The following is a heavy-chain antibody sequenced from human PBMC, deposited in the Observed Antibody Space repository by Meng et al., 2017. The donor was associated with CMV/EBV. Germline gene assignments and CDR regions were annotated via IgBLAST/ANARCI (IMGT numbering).Heavy chain of an antibody. CDR1: GYTFTGYY. CDR2: INPNSGGT. Sequence: ASVKVSCKASGYTFTGYYMHWVRQAPGQGLEWRGWINPNSGGTNYAQKFQGRVTMTRDTSISTAYMELSRLRSDDTAVYYCARQVSIAARPNYYGMDVWGQGTTVTVSS. D-gene: IGHD6-6*01. J-gene: IGHJ6*02. CDR3: ARQVSIAARPNYYGMDV. V-gene: IGHV1-2*02.